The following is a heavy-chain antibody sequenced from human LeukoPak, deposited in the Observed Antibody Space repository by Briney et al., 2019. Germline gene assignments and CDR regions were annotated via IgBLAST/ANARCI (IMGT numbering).Heavy chain of an antibody. CDR3: AREARGYSGYDLFDY. J-gene: IGHJ4*02. D-gene: IGHD5-12*01. V-gene: IGHV1-18*01. CDR1: GYTFTSYG. CDR2: ISAYNGNT. Sequence: ASVKVSCKASGYTFTSYGISWVRQAPGQGLEWMGWISAYNGNTNYAQKLQGRVTMTTDTSTSTAYMELRSLRSDDTAVYYCAREARGYSGYDLFDYWGQRTLVTVSP.